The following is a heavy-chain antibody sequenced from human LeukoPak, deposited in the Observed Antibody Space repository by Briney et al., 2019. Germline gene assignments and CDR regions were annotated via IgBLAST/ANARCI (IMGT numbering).Heavy chain of an antibody. Sequence: ASVKVSFKASGYTFTGYYIHWVRQAPGQGLEWMGWIYPYSGDTNNAQNFQGRVTMTRDTPISTAYMELSSLKSDDTAVYYCARDRNSGSSLDIWGQGTILTVSS. CDR1: GYTFTGYY. CDR3: ARDRNSGSSLDI. V-gene: IGHV1-2*02. CDR2: IYPYSGDT. J-gene: IGHJ3*02. D-gene: IGHD6-6*01.